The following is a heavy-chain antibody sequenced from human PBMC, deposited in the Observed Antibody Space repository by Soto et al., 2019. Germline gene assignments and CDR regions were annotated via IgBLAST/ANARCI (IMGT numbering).Heavy chain of an antibody. CDR2: IYYSGST. Sequence: SETLSLTCTVSGGSISSGGYYWSWIRQHPGKGLEWIGYIYYSGSTYYNPSLKSRVTISVDTSKNQFSLKLSSVTAADTAVYYCARSLSRYSSSSSHFDYSGQGTLVTVSS. D-gene: IGHD6-6*01. CDR3: ARSLSRYSSSSSHFDY. CDR1: GGSISSGGYY. J-gene: IGHJ4*02. V-gene: IGHV4-31*03.